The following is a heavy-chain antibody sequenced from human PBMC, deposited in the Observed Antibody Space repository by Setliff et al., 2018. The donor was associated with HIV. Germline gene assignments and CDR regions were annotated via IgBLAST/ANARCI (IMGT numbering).Heavy chain of an antibody. CDR1: GDSISSGSHY. CDR3: ARVGRGSFHY. D-gene: IGHD3-10*01. V-gene: IGHV4-30-4*08. Sequence: SETLSLTCTVSGDSISSGSHYWSWIRQPPGKGLEWIGYIYYSGSTYYNPSLKSRVTISVDTSKNQFSLKLSSVTAADTAVYYCARVGRGSFHYWGQGTLVTVSS. CDR2: IYYSGST. J-gene: IGHJ4*02.